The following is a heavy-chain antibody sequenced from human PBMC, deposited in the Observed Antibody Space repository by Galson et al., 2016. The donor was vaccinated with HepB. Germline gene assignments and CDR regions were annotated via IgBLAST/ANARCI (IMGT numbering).Heavy chain of an antibody. D-gene: IGHD6-19*01. CDR3: ARTAGVAAVLDS. CDR2: TNPNGVGT. Sequence: SVKVSCKASGYSFTSYYIQWLRKAPGQGFEWLGITNPNGVGTSYAQKVQGRVTMTCNTSTSTVFMTLTSLTPDDTALYYCARTAGVAAVLDSWGQGTLLIVSS. J-gene: IGHJ5*01. CDR1: GYSFTSYY. V-gene: IGHV1-46*01.